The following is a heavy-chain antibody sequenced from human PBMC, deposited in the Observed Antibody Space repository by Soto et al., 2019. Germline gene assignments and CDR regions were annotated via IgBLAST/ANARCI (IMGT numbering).Heavy chain of an antibody. CDR3: ATLRYYYDSSGYYGPYYFDY. CDR1: GGTFSSYA. D-gene: IGHD3-22*01. V-gene: IGHV1-69*13. CDR2: IIPIFGTA. J-gene: IGHJ4*02. Sequence: SVKVSCKASGGTFSSYAISWVRQAPGQGLEWMGGIIPIFGTANYAQKFQGRVTITADESTSTAYMELSSLRSEDTAVYYCATLRYYYDSSGYYGPYYFDYWGQGTLVTVSS.